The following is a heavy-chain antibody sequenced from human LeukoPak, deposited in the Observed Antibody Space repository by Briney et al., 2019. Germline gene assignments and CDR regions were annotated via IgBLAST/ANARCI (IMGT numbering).Heavy chain of an antibody. D-gene: IGHD3-22*01. CDR2: MIPIFGTA. V-gene: IGHV1-69*05. CDR1: GGTFSSYA. CDR3: ARSYDSSGYYGTEDDY. Sequence: SVKVSCKASGGTFSSYAISWVRQAPGQGLEWMGRMIPIFGTANYAQKFQGRVTITTDESTSTAYMELSSLRSEDTAVCYCARSYDSSGYYGTEDDYWGEGTLVTVSS. J-gene: IGHJ4*02.